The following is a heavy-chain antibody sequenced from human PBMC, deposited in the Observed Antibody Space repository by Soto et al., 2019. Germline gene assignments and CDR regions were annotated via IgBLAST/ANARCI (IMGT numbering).Heavy chain of an antibody. Sequence: PGGSLRLSCAASGCTFSSYAMSWVRRAPGKGLEWVSAISGSGGSTYYADSVKGRFTISRDNSKNTLYLQMNSLRAEDTAVYYCAKNPRYCSGGSCSRLYGMDVWGQGTTVTVSS. CDR1: GCTFSSYA. J-gene: IGHJ6*02. CDR2: ISGSGGST. V-gene: IGHV3-23*01. D-gene: IGHD2-15*01. CDR3: AKNPRYCSGGSCSRLYGMDV.